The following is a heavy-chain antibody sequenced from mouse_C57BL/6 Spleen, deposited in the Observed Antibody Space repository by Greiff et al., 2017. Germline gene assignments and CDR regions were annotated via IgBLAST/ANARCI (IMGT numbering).Heavy chain of an antibody. V-gene: IGHV1-52*01. CDR3: STTDFDY. Sequence: VQLQQPGAELVRPGSSVKLSCKASGYTFTSYWMHWVKQRPIQGLEWIGNIDPSDSETHYNQKFKDKATLTVDKPPSTAYMPLSSLTSEDPAVYYCSTTDFDYWGQGTTLTVSS. D-gene: IGHD1-1*01. CDR1: GYTFTSYW. CDR2: IDPSDSET. J-gene: IGHJ2*01.